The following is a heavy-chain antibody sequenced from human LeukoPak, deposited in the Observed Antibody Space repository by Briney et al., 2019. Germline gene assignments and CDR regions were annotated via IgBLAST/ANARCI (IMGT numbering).Heavy chain of an antibody. CDR3: AKDHDYGDYFDY. V-gene: IGHV3-23*01. CDR2: ISGSGGST. CDR1: GFTFSSYA. Sequence: GGSLRLSFAASGFTFSSYAMSWVRQSPGRGLEWVSTISGSGGSTYYADSVKGRFTISRDNSKNTLYLQMNSLRAEDTAVYYCAKDHDYGDYFDYWAQGTLVTVSS. D-gene: IGHD4-17*01. J-gene: IGHJ4*02.